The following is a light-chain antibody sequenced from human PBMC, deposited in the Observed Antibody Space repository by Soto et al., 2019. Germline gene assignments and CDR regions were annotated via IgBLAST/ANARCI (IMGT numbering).Light chain of an antibody. V-gene: IGKV3-20*01. CDR3: QQYSSSPPYT. CDR1: QSISSNF. J-gene: IGKJ2*01. CDR2: GAS. Sequence: EIVLTQSPGTLSMSPGERVTLSCRASQSISSNFLAWYQQKPGQAPRLLIYGASSRATGIPNSLSGSGSGKDFTLSINRLEPEDFAVYYCQQYSSSPPYTFGQETKQEIK.